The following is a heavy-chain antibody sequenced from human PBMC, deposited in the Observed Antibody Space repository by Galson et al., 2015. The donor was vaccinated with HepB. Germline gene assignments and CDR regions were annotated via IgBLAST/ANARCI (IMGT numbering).Heavy chain of an antibody. CDR1: GFTFTRYA. D-gene: IGHD6-19*01. Sequence: SLRLSCAASGFTFTRYAMNWVRQAPGKGLEWVSSIGGSGTTTYYADSVKGRFTISRDNSKNTLYLQMNSLRAEDTALYYCAKDPYLYSALAGTMAGFDYWGQGTLVTVSS. V-gene: IGHV3-23*01. CDR3: AKDPYLYSALAGTMAGFDY. CDR2: IGGSGTTT. J-gene: IGHJ4*02.